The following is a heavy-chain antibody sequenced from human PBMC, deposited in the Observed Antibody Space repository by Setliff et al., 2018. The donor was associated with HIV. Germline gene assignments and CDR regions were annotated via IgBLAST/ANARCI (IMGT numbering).Heavy chain of an antibody. Sequence: PGGSLRLSCAASGFIFSNYVMHWVRQTPGKGLEWVSFIYFDGSNSDYADSVKGRFTISRDNSKNTLYLQLTSLRAEDTAVYYCATSPAAVTPRYFDFWGQGTLVTVSS. D-gene: IGHD4-17*01. CDR1: GFIFSNYV. CDR3: ATSPAAVTPRYFDF. CDR2: IYFDGSNS. V-gene: IGHV3-30*02. J-gene: IGHJ4*02.